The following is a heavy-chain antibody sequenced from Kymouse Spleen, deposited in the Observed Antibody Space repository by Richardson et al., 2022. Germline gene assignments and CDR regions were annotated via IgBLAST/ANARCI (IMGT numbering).Heavy chain of an antibody. V-gene: IGHV3-30*18. CDR1: GFTFSSYG. CDR3: AKEGGYSNPYYYYYGMDV. Sequence: QVQLVESGGGVVQPGRSLRLSCAASGFTFSSYGMHWVRQAPGKGLEWVAVISYDGSNKYYADSVKGRFTISRDNSKNTLYLQMNSLRAEDTAVYYCAKEGGYSNPYYYYYGMDVWGQGTTVTVSS. CDR2: ISYDGSNK. J-gene: IGHJ6*02. D-gene: IGHD4-11,IGHD4-11*01.